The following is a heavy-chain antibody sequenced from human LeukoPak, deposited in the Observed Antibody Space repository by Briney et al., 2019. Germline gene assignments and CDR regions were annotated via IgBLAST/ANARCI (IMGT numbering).Heavy chain of an antibody. CDR1: RFTFSKAW. V-gene: IGHV3-20*01. CDR2: INSNGNST. D-gene: IGHD6-19*01. CDR3: ARGPRGYNSGWYGRYWYFDL. J-gene: IGHJ2*01. Sequence: PGGSLRLSCAASRFTFSKAWMAWVRQAPGKGLEWVSGINSNGNSTGYAGSVKGRFTVSRDNAKNSLYLQLSSPRAEDTALYHCARGPRGYNSGWYGRYWYFDLWGRGTLVTVSS.